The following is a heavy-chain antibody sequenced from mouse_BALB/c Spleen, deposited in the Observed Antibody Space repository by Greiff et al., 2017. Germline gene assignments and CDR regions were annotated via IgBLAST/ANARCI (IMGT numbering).Heavy chain of an antibody. CDR2: INPSTGYT. CDR3: AGDYDYDGRAWFAY. J-gene: IGHJ3*01. CDR1: GYTFTSYW. Sequence: QVQLQQSGAELAKPGASVKMSCKASGYTFTSYWMHWVKQRPGQGLEWIGYINPSTGYTEYNQKFKDKATLTADKSSSTAYMQLSSLTSEDSAVYYCAGDYDYDGRAWFAYWGQGTLVTVSA. V-gene: IGHV1-7*01. D-gene: IGHD2-4*01.